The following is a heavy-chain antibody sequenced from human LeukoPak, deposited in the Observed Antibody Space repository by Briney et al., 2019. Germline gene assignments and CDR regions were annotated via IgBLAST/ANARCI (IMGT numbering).Heavy chain of an antibody. D-gene: IGHD3-22*01. CDR1: GASFSGNY. Sequence: SETLSPTCAVYGASFSGNYCNWLRQFPGKGLEWIGEVTLRGTTNYNPSFKSRVTMSVDKSKNQFSLKLSSVTAADTAVYYCARDRRYYDSSGYIRGFDYWGQGTLVTVSS. V-gene: IGHV4-34*01. J-gene: IGHJ4*02. CDR3: ARDRRYYDSSGYIRGFDY. CDR2: VTLRGTT.